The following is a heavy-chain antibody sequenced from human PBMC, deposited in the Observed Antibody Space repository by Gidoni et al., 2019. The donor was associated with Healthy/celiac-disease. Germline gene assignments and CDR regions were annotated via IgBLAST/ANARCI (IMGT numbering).Heavy chain of an antibody. J-gene: IGHJ6*02. D-gene: IGHD2-2*01. CDR1: GCTFSSYA. CDR2: ISGSGGST. CDR3: ARAGCSSTSCYYYYYGMDV. V-gene: IGHV3-23*01. Sequence: EVQLLESGGGVVQPGGCVRLSCAASGCTFSSYAMSWVRQAPGKGLEWVSAISGSGGSTYYADSVKGRFSISRDNSKNTLYLQMNSLRAEDTAVYYCARAGCSSTSCYYYYYGMDVWGQGTTVTVSS.